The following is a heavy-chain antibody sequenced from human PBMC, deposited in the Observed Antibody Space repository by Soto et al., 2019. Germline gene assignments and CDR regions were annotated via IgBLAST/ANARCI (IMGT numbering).Heavy chain of an antibody. V-gene: IGHV4-4*02. CDR3: ASGAGSGWYPGAFDI. D-gene: IGHD6-19*01. Sequence: QVQLQESGPGLVKPSGTLSLTCAVSGGSISSSHWWSWVRQPPGKGLEWIGETYHSGSTNYNPSLTSRVTISVDKSKHQSALTLTSVPAADTAVYYCASGAGSGWYPGAFDIWGQGTMVTVSS. J-gene: IGHJ3*02. CDR2: TYHSGST. CDR1: GGSISSSHW.